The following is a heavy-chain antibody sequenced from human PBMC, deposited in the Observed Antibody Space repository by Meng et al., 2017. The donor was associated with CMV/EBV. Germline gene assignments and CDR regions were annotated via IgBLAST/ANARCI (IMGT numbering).Heavy chain of an antibody. CDR1: GGSFSGYY. V-gene: IGHV4-34*01. J-gene: IGHJ5*02. CDR3: ARDTAYYYDSSGYTDYP. Sequence: SETLSLTCAVDGGSFSGYYWSWIRQPPGKGLEWIGEINHSGSTNYNPSLKSRVTISVDTSKNQFSLKLSSVTAADTAVYYCARDTAYYYDSSGYTDYPWGQGTLVTVSS. CDR2: INHSGST. D-gene: IGHD3-22*01.